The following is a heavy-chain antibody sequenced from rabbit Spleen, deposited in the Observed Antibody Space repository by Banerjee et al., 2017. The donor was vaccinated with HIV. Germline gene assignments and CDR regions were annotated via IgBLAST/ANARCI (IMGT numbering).Heavy chain of an antibody. CDR3: ARGSATMTMVITGYYLGL. D-gene: IGHD2-1*01. CDR1: GFTISSSYY. CDR2: IYADFSGST. V-gene: IGHV1S40*01. Sequence: QSLEESGGDLVKPGASLTLTCKASGFTISSSYYMCWVRQAPGKGLECIACIYADFSGSTYYASWAKGRFTISKTSSTTVTLQMTSLTAADTATYFCARGSATMTMVITGYYLGLWGQGTLVTVS. J-gene: IGHJ4*01.